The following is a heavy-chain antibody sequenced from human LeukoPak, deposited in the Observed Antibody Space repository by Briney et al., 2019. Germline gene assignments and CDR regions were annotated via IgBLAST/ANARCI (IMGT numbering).Heavy chain of an antibody. CDR1: GFIFTSSA. CDR2: IVVGSGNT. J-gene: IGHJ4*02. Sequence: GTSVKVSCKASGFIFTSSAVQWVRQARGQRLEWIGWIVVGSGNTNYAQKFQERVTITRDMSTSTAYMELSSLRSEDTAVYYCAADPYDYGDYVLGYWGQGTLVTVSS. V-gene: IGHV1-58*01. CDR3: AADPYDYGDYVLGY. D-gene: IGHD4-17*01.